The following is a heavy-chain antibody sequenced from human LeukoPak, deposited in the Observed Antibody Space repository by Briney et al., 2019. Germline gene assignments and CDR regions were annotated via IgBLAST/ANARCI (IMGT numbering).Heavy chain of an antibody. CDR3: ARDLGRGLRLLDY. V-gene: IGHV1-2*02. CDR2: INPNSGGT. J-gene: IGHJ4*02. D-gene: IGHD5-12*01. CDR1: GYTFTGYY. Sequence: ASVKVSCKASGYTFTGYYMHWVRQAPGQGLEWMGWINPNSGGTNYAQKFQGRVTMTRDTSISTAYMELSRLRSDDTAVSYCARDLGRGLRLLDYWGQGTLVTVSS.